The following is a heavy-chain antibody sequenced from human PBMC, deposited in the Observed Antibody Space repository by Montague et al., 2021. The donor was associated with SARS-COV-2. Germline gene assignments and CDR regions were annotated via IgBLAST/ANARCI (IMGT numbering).Heavy chain of an antibody. CDR3: ATLPSSITIFGVVQGYYLDD. V-gene: IGHV4-39*01. D-gene: IGHD3-3*01. CDR2: KNYSGST. CDR1: GASISSSSYY. J-gene: IGHJ4*02. Sequence: SETLSLTCTVSGASISSSSYYWGWIRQPPGMGLEWIGFKNYSGSTYYNPTLQSRVTISGDTSKNQFSLKPISVTAADSAVYYCATLPSSITIFGVVQGYYLDDWDQGTLVTVSS.